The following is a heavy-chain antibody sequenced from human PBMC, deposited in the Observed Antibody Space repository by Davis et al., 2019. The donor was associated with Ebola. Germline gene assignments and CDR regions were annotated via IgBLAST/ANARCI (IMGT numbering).Heavy chain of an antibody. CDR2: ISGSGGST. V-gene: IGHV3-23*01. Sequence: GESLKISCAASGFTFSGYAMRWVRQAPGKGLEWVSAISGSGGSTYYADSVKGRFTISRDNSKNTLYLQMNSLRAEDTAVYYCAKTYDFWSGLDYWGQGTLVTVSS. D-gene: IGHD3-3*01. J-gene: IGHJ4*02. CDR1: GFTFSGYA. CDR3: AKTYDFWSGLDY.